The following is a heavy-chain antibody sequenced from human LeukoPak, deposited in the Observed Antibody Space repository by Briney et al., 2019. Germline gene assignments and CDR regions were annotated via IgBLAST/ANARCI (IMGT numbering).Heavy chain of an antibody. CDR1: GSSISSSSNY. J-gene: IGHJ3*02. Sequence: PSETLSLTCTVSGSSISSSSNYWGWIRQPPGEGLEWIGSIYYSGSTYYNPSLKGRVTISVDTSKNQFSLKLSSVTAADTAVYFCARRTPSNWNDGHAFDIWGQGTMVTVSS. D-gene: IGHD1-20*01. CDR2: IYYSGST. V-gene: IGHV4-39*01. CDR3: ARRTPSNWNDGHAFDI.